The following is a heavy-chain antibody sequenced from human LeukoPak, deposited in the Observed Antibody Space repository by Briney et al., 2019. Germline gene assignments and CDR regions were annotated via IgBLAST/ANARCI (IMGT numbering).Heavy chain of an antibody. CDR3: ARDKSVSIDY. V-gene: IGHV4-59*01. CDR1: GGSISSYY. CDR2: IYYSGST. D-gene: IGHD4-17*01. Sequence: SDTLSLICTVSGGSISSYYWRWIRQPPGEGLEWLGYIYYSGSTNYNPSLKSRVTISVDTSKNQFTLKLSTVTAADTAVYYCARDKSVSIDYWGQGTLVTVSS. J-gene: IGHJ4*02.